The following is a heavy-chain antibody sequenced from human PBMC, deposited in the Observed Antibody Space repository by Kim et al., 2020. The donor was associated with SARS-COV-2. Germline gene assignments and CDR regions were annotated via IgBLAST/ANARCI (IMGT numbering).Heavy chain of an antibody. V-gene: IGHV4-59*01. CDR1: GGSISSYY. CDR3: ARDRGYSYGLNAFDI. CDR2: IYYSGST. D-gene: IGHD5-18*01. J-gene: IGHJ3*02. Sequence: SETLSLTCTVSGGSISSYYWSWIRQPPGKGLEWIGYIYYSGSTNYNPSLKSRVTISVDTSKNQFSLKLSSVTAADTAVYYCARDRGYSYGLNAFDIWGQGTMVTVSS.